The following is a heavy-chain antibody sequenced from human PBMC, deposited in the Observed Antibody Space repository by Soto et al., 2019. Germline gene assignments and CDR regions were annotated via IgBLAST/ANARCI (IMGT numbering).Heavy chain of an antibody. J-gene: IGHJ4*02. CDR2: IIPIFGTA. CDR1: GGTFSRHA. D-gene: IGHD3-22*01. CDR3: ARGWGYDSNGYYYAY. Sequence: QVQLVQSGAEVRKPGSSVKVSCKASGGTFSRHAISWVRQAPGQGLEWMGGIIPIFGTANHAQKFQGRVTIIADESTSTVYMEWSSLRSEDTAMYYCARGWGYDSNGYYYAYWCQGTLVIVSS. V-gene: IGHV1-69*01.